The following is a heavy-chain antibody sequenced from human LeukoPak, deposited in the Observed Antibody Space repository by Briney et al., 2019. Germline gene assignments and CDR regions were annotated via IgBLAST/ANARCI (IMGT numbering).Heavy chain of an antibody. CDR2: IYYSGST. D-gene: IGHD3-9*01. CDR1: GGSISSYY. Sequence: SETLSLTCTVSGGSISSYYWSWIRQPPGKGLEWIRYIYYSGSTNYNPSLKSRVTISVDTSKNQFSLKLSSVTAADTAVYYCARWVDYDILTGYRLFDYWGQGTLVTVSS. J-gene: IGHJ4*02. CDR3: ARWVDYDILTGYRLFDY. V-gene: IGHV4-59*01.